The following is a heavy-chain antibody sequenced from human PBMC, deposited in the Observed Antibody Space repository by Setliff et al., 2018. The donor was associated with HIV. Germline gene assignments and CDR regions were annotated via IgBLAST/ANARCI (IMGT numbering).Heavy chain of an antibody. J-gene: IGHJ4*02. Sequence: SETLSLTCTVSGGSLGNHYWSWIRQPPGRGLKWLGYVYNTGHTSSNPSLESRFTMSLDTSKNQVSLKVKFVTAADTAIYYCSRGRTDTAMAHDYWGQGIPVTVSS. CDR3: SRGRTDTAMAHDY. V-gene: IGHV4-59*11. D-gene: IGHD5-18*01. CDR1: GGSLGNHY. CDR2: VYNTGHT.